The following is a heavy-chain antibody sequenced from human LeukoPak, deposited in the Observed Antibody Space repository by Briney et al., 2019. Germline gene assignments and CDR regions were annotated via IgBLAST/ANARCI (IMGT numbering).Heavy chain of an antibody. D-gene: IGHD2-2*01. CDR2: IDSSSRYI. CDR1: GFSFSSYN. Sequence: GGSLRLSCAASGFSFSSYNMDWVRQAPGKGLEWVSFIDSSSRYIYQADSVKGRFTISRDNAKSSVFLQLNSLRAEDTAVYYCARVGGHCTSSSCPPPDYWGQGTLVTVSS. CDR3: ARVGGHCTSSSCPPPDY. V-gene: IGHV3-21*01. J-gene: IGHJ4*02.